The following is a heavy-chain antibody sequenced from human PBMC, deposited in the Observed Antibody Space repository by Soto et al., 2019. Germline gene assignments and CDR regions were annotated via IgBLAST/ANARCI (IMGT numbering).Heavy chain of an antibody. CDR3: ARASRCKSEYECFAWLDF. D-gene: IGHD6-6*01. J-gene: IGHJ4*02. CDR2: IFPSGDS. CDR1: GGSISSLY. V-gene: IGHV4-4*07. Sequence: QVLLQESGPGLVKPSETLSLTCTVSGGSISSLYWAWIRQPAGKGLEWIGRIFPSGDSNYNPSLTRRVSMSLDTSKNQFSLTVSSVTAADTAVYYCARASRCKSEYECFAWLDFWGQGIPVTVSS.